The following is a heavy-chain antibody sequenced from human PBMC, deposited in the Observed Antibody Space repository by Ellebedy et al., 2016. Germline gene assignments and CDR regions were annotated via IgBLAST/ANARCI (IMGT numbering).Heavy chain of an antibody. D-gene: IGHD2-2*01. V-gene: IGHV3-73*01. J-gene: IGHJ1*01. Sequence: GESLKISXAASGFTFSGSAMHWVRQASGKGLEWVGRIRSKANSYATAYAASVKGRFTISRDDSKNTAYLQMNSLKTEDTAVYYCVVDCGTSCYAGHWGQGTLVTVSS. CDR1: GFTFSGSA. CDR2: IRSKANSYAT. CDR3: VVDCGTSCYAGH.